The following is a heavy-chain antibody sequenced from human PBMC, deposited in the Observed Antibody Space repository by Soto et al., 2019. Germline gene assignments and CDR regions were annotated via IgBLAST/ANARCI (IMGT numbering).Heavy chain of an antibody. D-gene: IGHD3-22*01. Sequence: QVQLQESGPGLVKPSETLSLTCTVSGGSISSYHWTWIRQPPGKGLEWIGYIYYRGSTNYNPSLKSRVTLSVDTSENQFSLKLSSVTAADTAVYFCARTMYYSDTSGKNWYFDLWGRGTLVTVSS. V-gene: IGHV4-59*01. CDR1: GGSISSYH. CDR3: ARTMYYSDTSGKNWYFDL. J-gene: IGHJ2*01. CDR2: IYYRGST.